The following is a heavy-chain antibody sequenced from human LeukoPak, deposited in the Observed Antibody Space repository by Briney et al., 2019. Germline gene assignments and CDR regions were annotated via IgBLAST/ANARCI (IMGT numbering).Heavy chain of an antibody. Sequence: SETLSLTCAVYGGSFSGYYWSWIRQPPGKGLEWIGEINHSGSTNYNPSLKSRVTISVDTSKNQFSLKLSSVTAADTAVYYCAREGXYSSSWYYGWFDPWGQGTLVTVSS. CDR3: AREGXYSSSWYYGWFDP. V-gene: IGHV4-34*01. CDR2: INHSGST. D-gene: IGHD6-13*01. CDR1: GGSFSGYY. J-gene: IGHJ5*02.